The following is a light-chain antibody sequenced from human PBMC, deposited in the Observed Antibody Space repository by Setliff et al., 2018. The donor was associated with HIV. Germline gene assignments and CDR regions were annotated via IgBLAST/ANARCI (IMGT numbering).Light chain of an antibody. V-gene: IGLV2-14*03. CDR2: EVF. CDR1: SSDIGTYNA. Sequence: QSVLTQAASVSGSPGQSITISCTGTSSDIGTYNAVSWYQQLPGKAPKLILYEVFYRPSGVSNRFSGSKSGNTASLTISGLQAEDESNYYCSSYTGSSTLVVFGGGTKVTVL. CDR3: SSYTGSSTLVV. J-gene: IGLJ2*01.